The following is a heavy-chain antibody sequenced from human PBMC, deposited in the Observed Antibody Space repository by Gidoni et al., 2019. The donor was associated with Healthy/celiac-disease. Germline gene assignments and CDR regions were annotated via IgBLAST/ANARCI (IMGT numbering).Heavy chain of an antibody. CDR2: ISSSSSYI. D-gene: IGHD6-13*01. CDR3: ARAPLFEYSSRDGHFDY. V-gene: IGHV3-21*01. CDR1: GFTFSSYS. J-gene: IGHJ4*02. Sequence: EVQLVESGGGLVKPGGSLRLSCAASGFTFSSYSMNWVRQAPGKGLEWVSSISSSSSYIYYADSVKGRFTISRDNAKNSLYLQMNSLRAEDTAVYYCARAPLFEYSSRDGHFDYWGQGTLVTVSS.